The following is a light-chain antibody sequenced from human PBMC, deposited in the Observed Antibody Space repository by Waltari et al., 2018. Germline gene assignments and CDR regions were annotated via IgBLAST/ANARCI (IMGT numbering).Light chain of an antibody. CDR3: ATWDDSLGGLWV. Sequence: QSVLTQPPSASGTPGQRVTIPCSGRSFNIGSNSVHWYQQLPGTAPKLLMYGNNPRPSGVPDRFSGSKSGTSASLAISGLRSEDEAIYYCATWDDSLGGLWVFGGGTKVTVL. J-gene: IGLJ3*02. CDR1: SFNIGSNS. V-gene: IGLV1-47*01. CDR2: GNN.